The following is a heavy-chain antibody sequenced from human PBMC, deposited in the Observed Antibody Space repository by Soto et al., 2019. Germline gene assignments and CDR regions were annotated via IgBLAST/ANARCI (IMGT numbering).Heavy chain of an antibody. CDR3: ARITHYGSGHNLFDP. CDR2: IYPGDSDT. CDR1: GYSFTSYW. V-gene: IGHV5-51*01. J-gene: IGHJ5*02. D-gene: IGHD3-10*01. Sequence: PGESLKISCKGSGYSFTSYWIGWVRQMPGKGLEWMGIIYPGDSDTRYSPSFQGQVTISADKSISTAYLQWSSLKASDTAMYYCARITHYGSGHNLFDPWGQGTLVTVSS.